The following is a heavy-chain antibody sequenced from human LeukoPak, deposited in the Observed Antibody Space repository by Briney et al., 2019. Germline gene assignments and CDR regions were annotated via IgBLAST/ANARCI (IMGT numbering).Heavy chain of an antibody. CDR3: ARGDVLLWFGEPITTYFDY. J-gene: IGHJ4*02. V-gene: IGHV4-59*01. CDR1: GGSISSYY. Sequence: SETLSLTCTVSGGSISSYYWSWIRQPPGKGLEWIEYIYYSGSTNYNPSLKSRVTISVDTSKNQFSLKLSSVTAADTAVYYCARGDVLLWFGEPITTYFDYWGQGTLVTVSS. CDR2: IYYSGST. D-gene: IGHD3-10*01.